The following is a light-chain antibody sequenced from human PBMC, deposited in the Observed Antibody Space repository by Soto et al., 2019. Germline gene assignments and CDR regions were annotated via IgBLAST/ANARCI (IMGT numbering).Light chain of an antibody. CDR2: GVT. Sequence: QSALTQPASVSGSPGQSITISCTGTSSDIGVFDLVSWYRQYPGKAPKLMIYGVTKRPSGVSDRFSGSKSGKTASLTISGLQAEDEADYYCCSYAGFTTYVFGSGTKVT. CDR1: SSDIGVFDL. V-gene: IGLV2-23*02. J-gene: IGLJ1*01. CDR3: CSYAGFTTYV.